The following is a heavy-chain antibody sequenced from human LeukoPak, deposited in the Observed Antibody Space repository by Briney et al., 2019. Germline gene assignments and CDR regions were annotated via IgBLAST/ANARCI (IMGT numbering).Heavy chain of an antibody. CDR3: ARRCYDSSGFDY. J-gene: IGHJ4*02. CDR1: GFTFTTYA. V-gene: IGHV3-23*01. D-gene: IGHD3-22*01. CDR2: ISGSGGST. Sequence: GGSLRLSCAASGFTFTTYAMSWVRQAPGKGLEWVSAISGSGGSTYYADSVKGRFTISGDNSKNTLYLQMNSLRAEDTAVYYCARRCYDSSGFDYWGQGTLVTVSS.